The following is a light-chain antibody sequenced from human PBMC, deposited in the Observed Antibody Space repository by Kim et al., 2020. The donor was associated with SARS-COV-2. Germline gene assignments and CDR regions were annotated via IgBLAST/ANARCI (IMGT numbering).Light chain of an antibody. J-gene: IGLJ2*01. CDR3: QAWDSSTGVV. Sequence: SVSPGQTASITCSGDKLGDKYACWYQQKPGQSPVLVIYQDSKRPSGIPERFSGSNSGNTATLTISGTQAMDEADYYCQAWDSSTGVVFGGGTKLTVL. CDR2: QDS. CDR1: KLGDKY. V-gene: IGLV3-1*01.